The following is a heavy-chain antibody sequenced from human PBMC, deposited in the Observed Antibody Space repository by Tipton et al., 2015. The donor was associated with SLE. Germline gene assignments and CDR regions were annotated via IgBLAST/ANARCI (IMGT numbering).Heavy chain of an antibody. J-gene: IGHJ4*02. V-gene: IGHV3-30-3*01. Sequence: SLRLSCAASGFTFSSCAMHWVRQAPGKGLEWVAVISYDGSNKYYADSVKGRFTISRDNSKNTLYLQMNSLRAEDTAVYYCAKGGYEQWLAYYFDYWGQGTLVTVSS. CDR1: GFTFSSCA. CDR2: ISYDGSNK. D-gene: IGHD6-19*01. CDR3: AKGGYEQWLAYYFDY.